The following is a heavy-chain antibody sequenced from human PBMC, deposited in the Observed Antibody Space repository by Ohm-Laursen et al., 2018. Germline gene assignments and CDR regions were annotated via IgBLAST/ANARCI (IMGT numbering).Heavy chain of an antibody. D-gene: IGHD4-17*01. CDR3: AKGDPTVTDAFDI. CDR1: GFTFDDYA. J-gene: IGHJ3*02. Sequence: SSLRLSCAASGFTFDDYAMHWVRQAPGKGLEWVSGISWNSGSIGYADSVKGRFTISRDNAKNSLYLQMNSLRAEDTALYYCAKGDPTVTDAFDIWGQGTMVTVSS. V-gene: IGHV3-9*01. CDR2: ISWNSGSI.